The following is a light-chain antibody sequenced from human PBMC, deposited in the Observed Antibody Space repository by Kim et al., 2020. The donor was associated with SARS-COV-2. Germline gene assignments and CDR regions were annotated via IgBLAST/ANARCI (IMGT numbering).Light chain of an antibody. Sequence: RGTISCTGSSSSIGAGYAVHWYQQLPGTPPKLLIYANTNRPSGGPDRFSGSKSGTSASRAITGLQAEDEADYYGQSYDRSLSAWVFGGGTKLTVL. CDR2: ANT. J-gene: IGLJ2*01. CDR3: QSYDRSLSAWV. V-gene: IGLV1-40*01. CDR1: SSSIGAGYA.